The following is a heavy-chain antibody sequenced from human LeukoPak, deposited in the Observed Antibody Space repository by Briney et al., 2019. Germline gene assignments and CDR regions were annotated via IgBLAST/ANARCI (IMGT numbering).Heavy chain of an antibody. CDR3: AKDGGLVYYYDSSGEFFCDY. CDR1: GFTFSSNW. V-gene: IGHV3-74*01. CDR2: INEDGSTT. D-gene: IGHD3-22*01. Sequence: GGSLRLSCAASGFTFSSNWMHWVRQAPGKGLVWVSRINEDGSTTNYADSVKGRSTIFRDNAKNTLYLQMNSLRAEDTAVYYCAKDGGLVYYYDSSGEFFCDYWGQGTLVTVSS. J-gene: IGHJ4*02.